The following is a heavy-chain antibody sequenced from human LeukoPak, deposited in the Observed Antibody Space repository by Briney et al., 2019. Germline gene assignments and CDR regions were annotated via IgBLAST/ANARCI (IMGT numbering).Heavy chain of an antibody. J-gene: IGHJ4*02. D-gene: IGHD3-22*01. Sequence: GESLKISCKGSGYSFTSYWIGWVRQMPGKGLEWMGIIYPGDSDTTYSPSFQGQVTISADKSISTAYLQWSSLKASDTAMYYCARHYYYDSSTSAVDYWGQGTLVTVSS. CDR2: IYPGDSDT. V-gene: IGHV5-51*01. CDR3: ARHYYYDSSTSAVDY. CDR1: GYSFTSYW.